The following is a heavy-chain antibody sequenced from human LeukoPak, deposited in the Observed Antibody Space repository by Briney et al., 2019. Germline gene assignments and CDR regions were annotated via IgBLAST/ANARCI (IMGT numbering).Heavy chain of an antibody. CDR2: IYYTGST. V-gene: IGHV4-59*01. CDR3: ARVYQSAEYYFDY. Sequence: SETLSLTCTVSGGSIDSYYWGWIRQPPGKGLEWIGYIYYTGSTEYHPSLKSRVTISLDTSKNQFSLKLTSVTAADTAVYYYARVYQSAEYYFDYWGQGNLVSVSS. CDR1: GGSIDSYY. D-gene: IGHD2-2*01. J-gene: IGHJ4*02.